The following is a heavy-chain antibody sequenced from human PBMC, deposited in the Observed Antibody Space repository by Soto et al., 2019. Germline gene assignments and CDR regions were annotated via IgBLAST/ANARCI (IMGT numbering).Heavy chain of an antibody. CDR3: ARESGWLRYFDY. J-gene: IGHJ4*02. V-gene: IGHV3-53*01. Sequence: PGGSLRLSCAASGFTVSSNYMSWVRQAPGKGLEWVSVIYSGGSTYYADSVKGRFTISRDNSKNTLYLQMNSLRAEDTAVYYRARESGWLRYFDYWGQGTLVTVSS. D-gene: IGHD5-12*01. CDR1: GFTVSSNY. CDR2: IYSGGST.